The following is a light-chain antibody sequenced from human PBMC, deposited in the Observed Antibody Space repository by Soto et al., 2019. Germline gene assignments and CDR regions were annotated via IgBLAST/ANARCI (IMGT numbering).Light chain of an antibody. V-gene: IGKV3-20*01. Sequence: EIGLTQSPGTLSLSPGERATLSCRASQSVSSSYLAYYQQKADHPPSLLIYVSSSRATGIPDRFSGSGSGTDFTLTISRLEPEDVAVYYCQQYGSSPGTFGQGTKVDIK. CDR1: QSVSSSY. CDR3: QQYGSSPGT. CDR2: VSS. J-gene: IGKJ1*01.